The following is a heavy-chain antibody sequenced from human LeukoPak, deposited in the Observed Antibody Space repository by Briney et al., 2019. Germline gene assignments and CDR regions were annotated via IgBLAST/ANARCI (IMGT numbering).Heavy chain of an antibody. CDR1: GGSISSYH. V-gene: IGHV4-4*07. D-gene: IGHD6-13*01. J-gene: IGHJ5*02. CDR3: ARDVAAARNWFDP. CDR2: IYTSGGT. Sequence: SETLSLTCTGSGGSISSYHWSWIRQPAGKGLEWIGRIYTSGGTNYNRSLKSRVTISVDKSKNQFSLKLTSVTAADTAVYYCARDVAAARNWFDPWGQGTLVTVSS.